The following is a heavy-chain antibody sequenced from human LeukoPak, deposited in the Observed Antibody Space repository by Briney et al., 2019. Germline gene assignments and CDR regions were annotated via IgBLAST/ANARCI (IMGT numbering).Heavy chain of an antibody. J-gene: IGHJ4*02. CDR2: INTDGSST. CDR1: DFTFISYW. Sequence: PGGSLRLSCAASDFTFISYWMHWVRHAPGKGLVWVSRINTDGSSTIYADSVKGRFTISRDNAKNTLYLQMNSLRAEDTAVYYCARGSAQEGYCSSTSCYNHVDYWGQGTLVTVSS. D-gene: IGHD2-2*02. V-gene: IGHV3-74*01. CDR3: ARGSAQEGYCSSTSCYNHVDY.